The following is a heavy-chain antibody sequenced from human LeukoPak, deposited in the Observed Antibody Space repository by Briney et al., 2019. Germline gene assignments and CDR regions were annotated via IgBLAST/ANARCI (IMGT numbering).Heavy chain of an antibody. CDR1: GFTFSSYE. V-gene: IGHV3-48*03. J-gene: IGHJ4*02. D-gene: IGHD2-15*01. CDR3: ARLWAPYCSGGSCYSGNFDY. CDR2: ISSSGSTI. Sequence: GGSLRLSCAASGFTFSSYEMNWVRQAPGKGLEWVSYISSSGSTIYYADSVKGRFTISRDNAKNSLYLQMNGLRAEDTAVYYCARLWAPYCSGGSCYSGNFDYWGQGTLVTVSS.